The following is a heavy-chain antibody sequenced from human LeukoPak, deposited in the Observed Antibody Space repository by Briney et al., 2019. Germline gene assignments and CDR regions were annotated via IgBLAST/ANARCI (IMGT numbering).Heavy chain of an antibody. J-gene: IGHJ1*01. D-gene: IGHD6-19*01. Sequence: ASVKVSCKASGYTFTSYDINWVRQATGQGLEWMGWMNPNSGNTGYAQKFQGRVTVTRNTSISTAYMELSSLRSEDTAVYFCAREAVAGTPEYFQHWGQGTLVTVSS. CDR2: MNPNSGNT. CDR3: AREAVAGTPEYFQH. CDR1: GYTFTSYD. V-gene: IGHV1-8*01.